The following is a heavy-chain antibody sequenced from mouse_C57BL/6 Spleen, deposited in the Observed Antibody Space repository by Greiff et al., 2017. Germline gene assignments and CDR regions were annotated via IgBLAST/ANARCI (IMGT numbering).Heavy chain of an antibody. Sequence: EVQLVESGGGLVKPGGSLKLSCAASGFTFSDYGMHWVRQAPEKGLEWVAYISSGSSTIYYADTVKGRFTISRDNAKNTLFLQMTSLRSEDTAMYYCARRAQATLYYFDYWGQGTTLTVSS. J-gene: IGHJ2*01. CDR1: GFTFSDYG. CDR2: ISSGSSTI. CDR3: ARRAQATLYYFDY. D-gene: IGHD3-2*02. V-gene: IGHV5-17*01.